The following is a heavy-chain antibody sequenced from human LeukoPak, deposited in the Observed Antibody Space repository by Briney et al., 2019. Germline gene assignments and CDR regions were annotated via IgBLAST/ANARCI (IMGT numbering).Heavy chain of an antibody. CDR2: ISGSGDST. V-gene: IGHV3-23*01. Sequence: GGSLRLSCAGSGFTFSSYAMTWVRQAPGKGLEWVSAISGSGDSTYYADSVKGRFTISRDNSKNTLYLQMNSLRPEDTAVYYCATRGYRSGTSCYAPQPWGQGTLVTVSS. D-gene: IGHD2-2*01. CDR1: GFTFSSYA. CDR3: ATRGYRSGTSCYAPQP. J-gene: IGHJ5*02.